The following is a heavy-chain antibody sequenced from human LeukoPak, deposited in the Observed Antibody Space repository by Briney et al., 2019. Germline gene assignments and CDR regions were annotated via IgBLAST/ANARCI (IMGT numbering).Heavy chain of an antibody. D-gene: IGHD2-2*01. CDR3: ARVYQSAEYYFDY. V-gene: IGHV4-59*01. J-gene: IGHJ4*02. Sequence: SETLSLTCTVSGGSIDSYYWSWIRQPPRKGLEWIGYIYYTGSTEYHPSLKSRVTISLDTSKNQFSLKLTSVTAADTAVYYCARVYQSAEYYFDYWGQGNLVSVSS. CDR2: IYYTGST. CDR1: GGSIDSYY.